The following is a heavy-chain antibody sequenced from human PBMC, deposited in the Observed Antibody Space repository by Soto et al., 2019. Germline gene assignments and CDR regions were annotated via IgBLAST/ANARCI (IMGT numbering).Heavy chain of an antibody. V-gene: IGHV3-49*03. CDR2: ITSKKYGGTP. Sequence: GGSLRLSCITSGFAFGDFAMTWFRQAPGKGLEWVGFITSKKYGGTPQYAASVKGRFSISRDNAKNSLFLQMNSLRDEDTSVYYCARGKIAMPGTQYYGMDVWGPGTTVTVSS. J-gene: IGHJ6*02. CDR1: GFAFGDFA. CDR3: ARGKIAMPGTQYYGMDV. D-gene: IGHD6-19*01.